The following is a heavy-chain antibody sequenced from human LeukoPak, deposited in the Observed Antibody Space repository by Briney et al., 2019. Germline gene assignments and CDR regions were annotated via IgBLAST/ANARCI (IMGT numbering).Heavy chain of an antibody. CDR3: AKHGFGVFEGY. CDR2: IYSGGST. CDR1: GFTVSSNY. V-gene: IGHV3-66*04. D-gene: IGHD3-10*01. Sequence: GGSLRLSCAASGFTVSSNYMIWVRQAPEKGLEWVSVIYSGGSTYYADSVKGRFTISRDNSKNTLYLQMNSLRAEDTAVYYCAKHGFGVFEGYWGQGTLVTVSS. J-gene: IGHJ4*02.